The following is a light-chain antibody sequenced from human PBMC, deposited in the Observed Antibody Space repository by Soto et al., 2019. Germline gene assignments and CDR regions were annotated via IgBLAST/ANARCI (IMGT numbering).Light chain of an antibody. J-gene: IGKJ4*01. V-gene: IGKV1-33*01. CDR1: QDIRNS. Sequence: DIQMTQSPSSLSASVRDRVTITCQASQDIRNSLSWYQQKPGKAPKLLIYDGSTLETGVPSRFSGGGSGTQFTFIISSLQGDDAATYYCQQYDNLPLTFGGGTKVEIK. CDR3: QQYDNLPLT. CDR2: DGS.